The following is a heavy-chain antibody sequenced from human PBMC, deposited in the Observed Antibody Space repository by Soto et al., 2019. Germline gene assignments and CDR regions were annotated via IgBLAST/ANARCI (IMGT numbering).Heavy chain of an antibody. V-gene: IGHV3-74*01. Sequence: EVQLVESGGGLAQPGGSLRLSCAASGFTLSSNWMHWVRQAPGKGLVWVSRINRDGSTINYDDSVRGRYTIIRDNAKNTLSLQMNSRRAEDTDVYYYTRIADCTYSSNCNGRAAFDMGGQGTKVTV. CDR3: TRIADCTYSSNCNGRAAFDM. CDR1: GFTLSSNW. J-gene: IGHJ3*02. CDR2: INRDGSTI. D-gene: IGHD6-13*01.